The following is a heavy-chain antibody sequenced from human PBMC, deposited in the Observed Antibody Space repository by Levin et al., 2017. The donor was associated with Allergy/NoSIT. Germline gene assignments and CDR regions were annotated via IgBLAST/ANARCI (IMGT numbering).Heavy chain of an antibody. D-gene: IGHD2-15*01. CDR3: VVAAPLYYFDY. J-gene: IGHJ4*02. V-gene: IGHV3-15*01. CDR1: GFTFSNAW. Sequence: GGSLRLSCAASGFTFSNAWMSWVRQAPGKGLEWVGRIKSKTDGGTTDYAAPVKGRFTISRDDSKNTLYLQMNSLKTEDTAVYYCVVAAPLYYFDYWGQGTLVTVSS. CDR2: IKSKTDGGTT.